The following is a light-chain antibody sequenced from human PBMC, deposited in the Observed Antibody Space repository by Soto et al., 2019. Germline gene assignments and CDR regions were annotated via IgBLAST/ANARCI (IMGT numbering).Light chain of an antibody. CDR2: EGS. V-gene: IGLV2-23*03. Sequence: QPVLTQPASVSGSPGQSITISCTGTSNDLGSYNLVSWYQQHPGKAPKLMIYEGSKRPSGVPNRFSGSKSGNTASLTISGLQAEDEAAYYCSSYADSDTVVFGEGTKLTVL. CDR3: SSYADSDTVV. CDR1: SNDLGSYNL. J-gene: IGLJ2*01.